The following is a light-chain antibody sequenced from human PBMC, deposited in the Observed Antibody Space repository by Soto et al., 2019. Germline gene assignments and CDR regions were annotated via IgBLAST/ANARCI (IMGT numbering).Light chain of an antibody. CDR1: QGINDY. CDR3: QKYDSAPYT. Sequence: DIQMTQSPSSLSASVGDRVTITCRGSQGINDYLAWYQQRPGKAPKLLISAASTLQSGVPSRFSGSGSGTDFILTITGLQPEDVATYYCQKYDSAPYTFGQGTKLEIK. V-gene: IGKV1-27*01. CDR2: AAS. J-gene: IGKJ2*01.